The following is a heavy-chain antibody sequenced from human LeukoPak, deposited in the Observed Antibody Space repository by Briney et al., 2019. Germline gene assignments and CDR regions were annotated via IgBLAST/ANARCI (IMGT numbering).Heavy chain of an antibody. CDR2: INWNGGST. D-gene: IGHD3-22*01. CDR3: ARGYYYDSSGPFDI. CDR1: GFTFDDYG. V-gene: IGHV3-20*04. Sequence: GGSLRLSCAASGFTFDDYGMSWVRQAPGKGLEWVSGINWNGGSTGYADSVKGRFTTSRDNAKNSLYLQMNSLRAEDTALYYCARGYYYDSSGPFDIWGQGTMVTVSS. J-gene: IGHJ3*02.